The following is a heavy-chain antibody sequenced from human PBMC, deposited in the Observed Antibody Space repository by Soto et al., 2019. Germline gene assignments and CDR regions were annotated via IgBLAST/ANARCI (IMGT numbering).Heavy chain of an antibody. D-gene: IGHD6-19*01. Sequence: GGSLRLSCVASGFTFDDYGMHWVRQAPGKGLEWVSGISWNSGTMGYADSVKGRFTISRDHAKNSLYLQMDYLRPEDTAFYYCAKDSGQWSTYGSAVWGQGTTETVFS. V-gene: IGHV3-9*01. J-gene: IGHJ6*02. CDR2: ISWNSGTM. CDR3: AKDSGQWSTYGSAV. CDR1: GFTFDDYG.